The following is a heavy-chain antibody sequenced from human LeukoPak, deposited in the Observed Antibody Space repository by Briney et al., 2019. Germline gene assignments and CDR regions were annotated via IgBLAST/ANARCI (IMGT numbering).Heavy chain of an antibody. Sequence: GGSLRLSCAASGFTFSSYGMHWVRQAPGKGLEWVAVISYDGSNKYYADSVKGRFTISRDNSKNTLYLQMNSLRAEDTAVYYCARDAAAVKDAFDIWGQGTMVTVSS. CDR2: ISYDGSNK. J-gene: IGHJ3*02. V-gene: IGHV3-30*03. CDR1: GFTFSSYG. D-gene: IGHD6-13*01. CDR3: ARDAAAVKDAFDI.